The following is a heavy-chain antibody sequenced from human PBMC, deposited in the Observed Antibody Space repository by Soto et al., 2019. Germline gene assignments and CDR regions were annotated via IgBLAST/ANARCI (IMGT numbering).Heavy chain of an antibody. CDR1: RDTFANCC. J-gene: IGHJ5*02. CDR3: ARDHAMAAARLIHPGLDP. Sequence: GASVEVSSKASRDTFANCCRDWMRQSPGQGLEWMGWISAYNGNTNYAQKLQGRVTLTTDTSTSTAYMELRSLRSDDTAVYYCARDHAMAAARLIHPGLDPWGKGTLVPVSS. CDR2: ISAYNGNT. V-gene: IGHV1-18*01. D-gene: IGHD2-8*01.